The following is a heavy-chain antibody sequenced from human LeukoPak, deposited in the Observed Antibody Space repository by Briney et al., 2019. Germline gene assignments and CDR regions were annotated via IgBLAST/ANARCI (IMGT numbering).Heavy chain of an antibody. Sequence: GGSLRLSCAASGFTFSSYSMNWVRQAPGKGLEWVSYINSSSSTIYYADSVKGRFTISRDNAKNSLYLQMNSLRAEDTAVYYCARDHLKWTNWFDPWGQGTLVTVSS. D-gene: IGHD1-26*01. CDR1: GFTFSSYS. V-gene: IGHV3-48*01. J-gene: IGHJ5*02. CDR2: INSSSSTI. CDR3: ARDHLKWTNWFDP.